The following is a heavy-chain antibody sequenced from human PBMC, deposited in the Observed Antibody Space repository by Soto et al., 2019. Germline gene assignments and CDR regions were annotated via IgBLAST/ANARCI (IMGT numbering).Heavy chain of an antibody. J-gene: IGHJ6*02. CDR1: GGTFSSYA. Sequence: SVKVSCKASGGTFSSYAISWVRQAPGQGLEWMGGIIPIFGTANYAQKFQGRVTITADESTSTAYMELSSLRSEDTAVYYCAGPIPNQPHYYYYYYGMDVWGQGTTVTVSS. CDR3: AGPIPNQPHYYYYYYGMDV. D-gene: IGHD2-2*01. CDR2: IIPIFGTA. V-gene: IGHV1-69*13.